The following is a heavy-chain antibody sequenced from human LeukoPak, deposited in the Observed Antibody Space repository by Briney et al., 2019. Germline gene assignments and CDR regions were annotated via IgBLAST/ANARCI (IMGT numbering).Heavy chain of an antibody. V-gene: IGHV1-2*02. CDR2: INPNSGGT. D-gene: IGHD6-19*01. Sequence: ASVKVSCKASGYTFTGYYMHWVRQAPGQGLEWMGWINPNSGGTNYAQKFQGRVTMTRDTSISTAYMELSRLRSDDTAVYYCARVYLGYSSGWSFGYWGQGTLVTVSS. CDR1: GYTFTGYY. J-gene: IGHJ4*02. CDR3: ARVYLGYSSGWSFGY.